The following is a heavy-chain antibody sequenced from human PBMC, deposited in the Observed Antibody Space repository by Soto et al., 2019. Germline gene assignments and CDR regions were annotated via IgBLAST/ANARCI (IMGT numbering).Heavy chain of an antibody. CDR2: ISYDGSNK. V-gene: IGHV3-30-3*01. J-gene: IGHJ4*02. CDR1: GFTFSNYA. D-gene: IGHD3-10*01. Sequence: QVQLVGSGGGVVQPGRSLRLSCAASGFTFSNYAMHWVRQAPGKGLEWVAVISYDGSNKYYADSVRGRFTISRDNSKNTLYLQMNSLRAEDTALYYCARDRFGAFDYWGQGTLVTVSS. CDR3: ARDRFGAFDY.